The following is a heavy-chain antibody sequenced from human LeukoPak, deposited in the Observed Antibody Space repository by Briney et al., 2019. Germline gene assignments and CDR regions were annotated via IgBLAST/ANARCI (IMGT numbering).Heavy chain of an antibody. CDR3: VPTTRSAARYYFDY. CDR1: GFTFSSYG. J-gene: IGHJ4*02. Sequence: PGGSLRLSCAASGFTFSSYGMSWVRQAPGKGLEWVSAISGSGGSTYYADSVKGRFTISRDNSKNTLYLQMDSLRAEDTAVYYCVPTTRSAARYYFDYWGQGTLVTVSS. D-gene: IGHD6-6*01. V-gene: IGHV3-23*01. CDR2: ISGSGGST.